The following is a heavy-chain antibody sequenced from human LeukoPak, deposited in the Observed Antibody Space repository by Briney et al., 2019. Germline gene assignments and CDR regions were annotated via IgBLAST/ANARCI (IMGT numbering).Heavy chain of an antibody. V-gene: IGHV3-23*01. D-gene: IGHD2/OR15-2a*01. J-gene: IGHJ4*02. CDR3: AAFDFDY. CDR2: ISGSGGST. Sequence: GGSLRLPCAASRFTFSSYDMSWVRQAPGKGLEWVSTISGSGGSTYYADSVKGRFTISRDTSKNTLYLQMNSLRAEDTAVYYCAAFDFDYWGQGTLVTVSS. CDR1: RFTFSSYD.